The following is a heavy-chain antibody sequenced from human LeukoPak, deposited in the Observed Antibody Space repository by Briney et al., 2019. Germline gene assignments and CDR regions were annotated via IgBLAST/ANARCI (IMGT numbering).Heavy chain of an antibody. J-gene: IGHJ6*03. D-gene: IGHD2-2*01. CDR3: ARDRRLHCSSTSCYRRYYYYMDV. CDR2: ISSSSGHI. V-gene: IGHV3-21*01. Sequence: GGSLRLSCVASGFTFGNFWMNWVRQAPGKGLEWVSSISSSSGHIYYADSLKGRFTISRDNAKNSLYLQMNSLRAEDTAVYYCARDRRLHCSSTSCYRRYYYYMDVWGKGTTVTVSS. CDR1: GFTFGNFW.